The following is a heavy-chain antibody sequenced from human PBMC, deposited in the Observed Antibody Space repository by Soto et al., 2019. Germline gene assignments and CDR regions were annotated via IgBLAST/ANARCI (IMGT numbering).Heavy chain of an antibody. CDR1: GFTFSNNA. D-gene: IGHD1-1*01. CDR2: ISYDGSNK. Sequence: QVQLVESGGGVVQPGRYLRLSCAASGFTFSNNAMDWVRQAPGKGLEWVAVISYDGSNKYIAESVKGRFTISRDNSKNTLFLQMNSLSAEDTAVYYCARGTTTSAFSAMDVWGQGTTVTVSS. CDR3: ARGTTTSAFSAMDV. J-gene: IGHJ6*02. V-gene: IGHV3-30-3*01.